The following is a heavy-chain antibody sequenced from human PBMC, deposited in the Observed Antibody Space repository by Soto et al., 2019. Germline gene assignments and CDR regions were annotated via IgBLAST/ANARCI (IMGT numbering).Heavy chain of an antibody. D-gene: IGHD4-4*01. Sequence: SETLSLTCAVYGGSFSGYYWSWIRQPPGKGLEWIGEINHSGSTNYNPSLKSRVTISVDTSKNQFSLKLSSVTAADTAVYYCASSSNYFSFGFDPWGQGTLVTVSS. V-gene: IGHV4-34*01. CDR1: GGSFSGYY. CDR3: ASSSNYFSFGFDP. CDR2: INHSGST. J-gene: IGHJ5*02.